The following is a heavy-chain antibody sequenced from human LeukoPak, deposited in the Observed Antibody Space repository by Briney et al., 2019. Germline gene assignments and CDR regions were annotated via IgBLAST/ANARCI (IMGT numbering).Heavy chain of an antibody. D-gene: IGHD3-10*01. J-gene: IGHJ4*02. CDR1: GFTVSSNF. V-gene: IGHV3-53*04. CDR3: ARYDSGTGLLDY. CDR2: IYSGGST. Sequence: PGGSLRVSRAASGFTVSSNFMSWVRQAPGKGLEWVSVIYSGGSTYYADSVKGRFTISIHNSNNTLFLQMNSLRAEDTAVYYCARYDSGTGLLDYWGQGTLVTVSS.